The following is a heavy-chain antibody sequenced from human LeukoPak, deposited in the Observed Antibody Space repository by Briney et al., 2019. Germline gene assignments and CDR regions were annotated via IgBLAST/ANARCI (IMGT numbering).Heavy chain of an antibody. Sequence: TLSLTCTVSGASISSDYWSWIRQPPGRRPEWIGYIYSSGTTKYNPSLQSRVTISIDTSKNQFSLKLTSMTAADTAVYFCSRLLPSRPDFYFDYWGQGTLVTVSS. CDR1: GASISSDY. CDR3: SRLLPSRPDFYFDY. J-gene: IGHJ4*02. CDR2: IYSSGTT. D-gene: IGHD6-6*01. V-gene: IGHV4-4*09.